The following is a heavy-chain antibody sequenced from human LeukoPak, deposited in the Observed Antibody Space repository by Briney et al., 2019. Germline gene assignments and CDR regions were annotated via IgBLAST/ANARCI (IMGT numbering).Heavy chain of an antibody. Sequence: SGGSLRLSCAASGFTFSSYAMSWVRQAPGKGLEWVSAISGSGGSTYYADSVKGRFTISRDNSKNTLYLQMNSLRAEDTAVYYCAKGFGDSGDYYYYYGMDVWGQGTTVTVSS. CDR3: AKGFGDSGDYYYYYGMDV. V-gene: IGHV3-23*01. J-gene: IGHJ6*02. CDR2: ISGSGGST. D-gene: IGHD4-17*01. CDR1: GFTFSSYA.